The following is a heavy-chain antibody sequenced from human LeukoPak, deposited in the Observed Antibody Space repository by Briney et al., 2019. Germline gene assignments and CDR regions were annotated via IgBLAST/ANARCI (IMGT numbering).Heavy chain of an antibody. V-gene: IGHV3-23*01. J-gene: IGHJ4*02. CDR3: AKDQYDILTGSDY. D-gene: IGHD3-9*01. CDR2: ISGSGGST. CDR1: GFTFSSYA. Sequence: PGGSLRLSCAASGFTFSSYAMSWVRQAPGKGLEWVSAISGSGGSTYYADSVKGRFTISRDNSKNTLYLQMNSLRAEDAAVYYCAKDQYDILTGSDYWGQGTLVTVSS.